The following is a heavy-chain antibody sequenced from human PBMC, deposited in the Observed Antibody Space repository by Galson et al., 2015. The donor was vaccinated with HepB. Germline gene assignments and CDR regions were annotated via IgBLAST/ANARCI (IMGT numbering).Heavy chain of an antibody. CDR2: ITWHSSNL. Sequence: SLRLSCAASGFKFDDYAIHWVRQAPGKGLEWVSGITWHSSNLGYAGSVKGRFSISRDNAKNSVYLQMNSLRAEDTALYYCVKEYLVTTNYGSFEPWGQGTLVTVSS. J-gene: IGHJ5*02. CDR1: GFKFDDYA. V-gene: IGHV3-9*01. CDR3: VKEYLVTTNYGSFEP. D-gene: IGHD2-21*02.